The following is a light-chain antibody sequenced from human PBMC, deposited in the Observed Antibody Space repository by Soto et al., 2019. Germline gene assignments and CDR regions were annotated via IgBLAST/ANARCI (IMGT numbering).Light chain of an antibody. V-gene: IGKV3-15*01. Sequence: EIVMTQSPATLSVSPGERATLYCRASQSVSSNLAWYQQKPGQAPRLLIYGASTRATGIPARFSGSGSGTEFTLTISSLQSEDFAVYYCQQYNNWPQTFGQGTKVDI. CDR3: QQYNNWPQT. CDR2: GAS. CDR1: QSVSSN. J-gene: IGKJ1*01.